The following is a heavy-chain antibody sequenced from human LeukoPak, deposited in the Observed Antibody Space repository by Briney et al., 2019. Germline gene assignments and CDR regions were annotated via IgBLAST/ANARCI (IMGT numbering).Heavy chain of an antibody. CDR1: GGSISSGDYY. J-gene: IGHJ4*02. CDR2: IYYSGST. V-gene: IGHV4-30-4*08. Sequence: PSETLSLTCTVSGGSISSGDYYWSWIRQPPGKGLEWIGYIYYSGSTYYNPSLKSRVTISVDTSKNQFSLKLSSVTAADTAVYYCARASGADDSSGYGSSDYWGQGTLVTVSS. D-gene: IGHD3-22*01. CDR3: ARASGADDSSGYGSSDY.